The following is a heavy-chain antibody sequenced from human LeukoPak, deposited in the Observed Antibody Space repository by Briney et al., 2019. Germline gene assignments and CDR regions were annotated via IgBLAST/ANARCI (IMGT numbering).Heavy chain of an antibody. CDR2: INPNSGGT. V-gene: IGHV1-2*02. D-gene: IGHD3-10*01. J-gene: IGHJ5*02. CDR1: GYTFTGYY. Sequence: GASVKVSCKASGYTFTGYYMHWVRQAPGQGLEWMGWINPNSGGTNYAQKFQGRVTMTRDTSISTAYMELSRLRSDDTAVYYCARVRVGSGSSWFDPWGQGTLVTVSS. CDR3: ARVRVGSGSSWFDP.